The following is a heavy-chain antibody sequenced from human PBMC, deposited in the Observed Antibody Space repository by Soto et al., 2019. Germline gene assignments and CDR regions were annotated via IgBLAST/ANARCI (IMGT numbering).Heavy chain of an antibody. J-gene: IGHJ5*02. Sequence: SETLSLTCTVSGGSISSGGYYWSWIRQHPGKGLEWIGYIYYSGSTYYNPSLKSRVTISVDTSKNQFSLKLSSVTAADTAVYYCARLDRPIGIVVVPAATTHRPWGQGTLVTVSS. CDR2: IYYSGST. CDR3: ARLDRPIGIVVVPAATTHRP. D-gene: IGHD2-2*01. V-gene: IGHV4-31*03. CDR1: GGSISSGGYY.